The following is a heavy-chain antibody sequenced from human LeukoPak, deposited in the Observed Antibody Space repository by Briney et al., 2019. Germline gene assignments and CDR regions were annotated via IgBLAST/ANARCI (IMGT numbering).Heavy chain of an antibody. Sequence: GGSLRLSCVVSGITLSNYGMSWVRQAPGKGLEWVAGISDRGGSTNYADSVKGRFTISRDNAKNSLYLQMNSLRAEDTAVYYCATLDSSGYYDYWGQGTLVTVSS. V-gene: IGHV3-23*01. CDR1: GITLSNYG. D-gene: IGHD3-22*01. CDR3: ATLDSSGYYDY. CDR2: ISDRGGST. J-gene: IGHJ4*02.